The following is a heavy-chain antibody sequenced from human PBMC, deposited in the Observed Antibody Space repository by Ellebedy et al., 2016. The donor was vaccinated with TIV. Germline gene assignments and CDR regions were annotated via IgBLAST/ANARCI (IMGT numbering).Heavy chain of an antibody. Sequence: MPSETLSLTCTVFGGSVSSGPYYCTWIRQPPGKGLEWIGYIYFNGETNYNPSLKSRITISTDTSKNEFSLSLSSVTAADTAVYYCAAYYGGRFDYWGQGTLVTVSS. D-gene: IGHD4-23*01. CDR3: AAYYGGRFDY. CDR2: IYFNGET. J-gene: IGHJ4*02. V-gene: IGHV4-61*01. CDR1: GGSVSSGPYY.